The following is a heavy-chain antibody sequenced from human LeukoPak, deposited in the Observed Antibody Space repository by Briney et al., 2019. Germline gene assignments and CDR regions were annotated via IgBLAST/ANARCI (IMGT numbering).Heavy chain of an antibody. Sequence: SETLSLTCAVYGGSFSGYYWSWIRQPPGKGLEWIGEINHSGSTNYNPSLKSRVTISVDTSKNQFSLKLSSVTAADTAVYYCARRVGGVDPFDPWGQGTLVTVSS. CDR1: GGSFSGYY. V-gene: IGHV4-34*01. D-gene: IGHD3-10*01. CDR2: INHSGST. CDR3: ARRVGGVDPFDP. J-gene: IGHJ5*02.